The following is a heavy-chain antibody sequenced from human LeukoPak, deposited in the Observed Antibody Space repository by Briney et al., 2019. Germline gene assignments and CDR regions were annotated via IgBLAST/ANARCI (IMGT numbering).Heavy chain of an antibody. J-gene: IGHJ4*02. V-gene: IGHV3-23*01. Sequence: PGGSLRFSCAASGFTFSSYAMSWVRQAPGKGLEWVSAISGSGGSTYYADSVKGRFTISRDNSKNTLYLQMNSLRAEDTAVYYCAKGYYDILTGYRTSGSYYFDYWGQGTLVTVSS. CDR2: ISGSGGST. CDR3: AKGYYDILTGYRTSGSYYFDY. CDR1: GFTFSSYA. D-gene: IGHD3-9*01.